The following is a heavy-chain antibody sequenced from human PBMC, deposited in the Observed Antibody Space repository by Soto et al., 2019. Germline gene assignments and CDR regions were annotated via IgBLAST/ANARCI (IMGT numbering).Heavy chain of an antibody. CDR2: IYWSDGK. D-gene: IGHD1-1*01. CDR1: GFSLSSNGVG. Sequence: QITLKESGPTLVKPTQTLTLTCSFSGFSLSSNGVGVGWVRQAPGKALEWLAFIYWSDGKRYSPSLKSRLTITKDTSSNQVFLTMTDADPEDSGTYYGAHRSPYKGNWSSGWFASWGLGTMVTVSS. CDR3: AHRSPYKGNWSSGWFAS. V-gene: IGHV2-5*01. J-gene: IGHJ5*01.